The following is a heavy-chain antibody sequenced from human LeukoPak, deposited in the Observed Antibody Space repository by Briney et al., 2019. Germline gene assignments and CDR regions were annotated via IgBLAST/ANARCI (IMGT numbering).Heavy chain of an antibody. CDR3: ARDVHTSGYSSSFDY. CDR2: ISSSGSTI. D-gene: IGHD3-22*01. Sequence: GGSLRLSCAASGFTFSDYYMSWIRQAPGKGLEWVSYISSSGSTIYYADSVKGRFTISRDNAKNSLYLQMNSLRAEDTAVYYCARDVHTSGYSSSFDYWGQGTLVTVSS. CDR1: GFTFSDYY. V-gene: IGHV3-11*04. J-gene: IGHJ4*02.